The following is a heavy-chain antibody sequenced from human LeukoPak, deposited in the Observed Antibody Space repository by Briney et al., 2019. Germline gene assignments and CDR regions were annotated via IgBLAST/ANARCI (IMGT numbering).Heavy chain of an antibody. CDR2: IIHRGTV. CDR3: ARVTQYDTSGYSSNCYYVDV. V-gene: IGHV4-39*06. J-gene: IGHJ6*03. Sequence: PGTLCLSSTLSDGSLSGANSYWASFRHPPREGPEWLGNIIHRGTVSNHPSLKDRPTLSVHPSKNQFTRNLMSVTATDPAVNSCARVTQYDTSGYSSNCYYVDVWGKGTTVTVSS. CDR1: DGSLSGANSY. D-gene: IGHD3-22*01.